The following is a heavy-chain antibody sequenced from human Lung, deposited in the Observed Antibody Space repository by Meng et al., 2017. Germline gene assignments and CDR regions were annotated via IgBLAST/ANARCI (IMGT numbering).Heavy chain of an antibody. J-gene: IGHJ4*02. Sequence: VQLVESGGRLVQPGGSLRLSCAASGFTFSTHWMHWVRQAPGKGLEWVSRITGDGSSTIYADSVQGRFTMSRDNAKNTLSLQMNSLRAEDTAVYYCARGGVTTDDWGQGTLVTVSS. V-gene: IGHV3-74*01. CDR3: ARGGVTTDD. D-gene: IGHD4-17*01. CDR2: ITGDGSST. CDR1: GFTFSTHW.